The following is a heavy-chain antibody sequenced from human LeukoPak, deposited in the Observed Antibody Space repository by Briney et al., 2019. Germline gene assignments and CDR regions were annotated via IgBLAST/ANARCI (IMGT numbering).Heavy chain of an antibody. V-gene: IGHV1-18*01. Sequence: ASVKVSSKASGYTFTSYGISWVRQAPGQGLEWMGWISAYNGNTNYAQKLQGRVTMTTDTSTSTAYMELRSLRSDDTAVYYCARGGSDDYYYYYGMDVWGQGTTVTVSS. CDR2: ISAYNGNT. CDR1: GYTFTSYG. D-gene: IGHD3-10*01. J-gene: IGHJ6*02. CDR3: ARGGSDDYYYYYGMDV.